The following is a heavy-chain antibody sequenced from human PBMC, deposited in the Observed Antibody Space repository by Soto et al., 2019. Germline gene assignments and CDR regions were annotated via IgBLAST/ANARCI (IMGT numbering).Heavy chain of an antibody. CDR3: VRGGIAGHWFDP. J-gene: IGHJ5*02. Sequence: SETLSLTCSVSRAFINSGGFYYRWIRQPPGKGLEWLGYIFHSGSTLYNPSLRGRLTLSADTSRNQLSLYLTSVTAADTAVYYCVRGGIAGHWFDPWGQGILVTVSS. V-gene: IGHV4-31*03. D-gene: IGHD2-15*01. CDR1: RAFINSGGFY. CDR2: IFHSGST.